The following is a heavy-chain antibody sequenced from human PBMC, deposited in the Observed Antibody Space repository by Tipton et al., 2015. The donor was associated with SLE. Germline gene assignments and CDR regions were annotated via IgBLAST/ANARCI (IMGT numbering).Heavy chain of an antibody. Sequence: SLRLSCAASGFTFSSYGMHWVRQAPGKGLEWVAVIWYDGSNKYYADSVKGRFTISRDNSKNTLYLQMNSLRAEDTAVYYCAREEAVAGTGYFDYWGQGTLVTVSS. V-gene: IGHV3-33*01. CDR1: GFTFSSYG. CDR2: IWYDGSNK. D-gene: IGHD6-19*01. J-gene: IGHJ4*02. CDR3: AREEAVAGTGYFDY.